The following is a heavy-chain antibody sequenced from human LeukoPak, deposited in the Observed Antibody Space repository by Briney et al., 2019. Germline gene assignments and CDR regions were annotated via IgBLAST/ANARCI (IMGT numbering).Heavy chain of an antibody. Sequence: PSETLSLTCAAYGGSFSGYYWSWIRQPPGKGLEWIGEINHSGSTNYNPSLKSRVTISVDTSKNQFSLKLSSVTAADTAVYYCASAEGSPDAFDIWGQGTMVTVSS. J-gene: IGHJ3*02. CDR2: INHSGST. CDR1: GGSFSGYY. CDR3: ASAEGSPDAFDI. V-gene: IGHV4-34*01.